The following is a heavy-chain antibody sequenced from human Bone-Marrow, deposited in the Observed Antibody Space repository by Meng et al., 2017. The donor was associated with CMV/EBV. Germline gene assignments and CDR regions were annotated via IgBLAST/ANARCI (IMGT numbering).Heavy chain of an antibody. J-gene: IGHJ6*02. CDR3: ARDVQHGMDV. CDR2: INNDGRTT. V-gene: IGHV3-74*01. Sequence: GESLKISCTASGFTFSRHWIHWVRQAPGKGLVWVTRINNDGRTTSYADAEKGRCTMSRDNAKNTVYLQMSSLSAEDTAVYFCARDVQHGMDVWGQGTTVTVSS. D-gene: IGHD5-18*01. CDR1: GFTFSRHW.